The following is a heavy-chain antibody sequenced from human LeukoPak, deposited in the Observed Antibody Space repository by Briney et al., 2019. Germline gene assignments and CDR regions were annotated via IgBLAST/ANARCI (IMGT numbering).Heavy chain of an antibody. CDR3: ARDPHDYGLGY. J-gene: IGHJ4*02. V-gene: IGHV3-21*01. CDR1: GFTFSSYS. CDR2: ISSSSSYI. Sequence: GGSLTLSCAASGFTFSSYSMNWLRQAPGKGLEWVSSISSSSSYIHYADSVKGRFTISRDNAKNSLYLQMNSLRAEDTAVYYCARDPHDYGLGYWGQGTLATVSS. D-gene: IGHD4-17*01.